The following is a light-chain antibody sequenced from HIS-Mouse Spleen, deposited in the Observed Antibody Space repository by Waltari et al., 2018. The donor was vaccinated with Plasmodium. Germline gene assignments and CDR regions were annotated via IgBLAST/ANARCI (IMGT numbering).Light chain of an antibody. CDR2: AAS. J-gene: IGKJ4*01. V-gene: IGKV1-39*01. Sequence: DIQMTQSPSSLSASVGDRVTITCRASQSISSYLNWYQQKPGKAPKLLIYAASSLLSGVPSRFSGSGSGTDFTLIISSLQPEDFATYYCQQSYSTPQLTFGGGTKVEIK. CDR3: QQSYSTPQLT. CDR1: QSISSY.